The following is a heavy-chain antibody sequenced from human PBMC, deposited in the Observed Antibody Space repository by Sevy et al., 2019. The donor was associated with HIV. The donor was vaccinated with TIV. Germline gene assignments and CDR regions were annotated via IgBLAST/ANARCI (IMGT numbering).Heavy chain of an antibody. Sequence: SETLSLTCSVSGYSMTNHIYWGWIRQPPGKGMELIGNIYHCGNACNNPFLNSGDTYYNPSLSGRVAISVDTSKNQFSVHLNSVTAADTAMYYCVRISISGDRGRGYFDSWGQGILVTVSS. CDR1: GYSMTNHIY. CDR2: IYHCGNACNNPFLNSGDT. CDR3: VRISISGDRGRGYFDS. D-gene: IGHD7-27*01. J-gene: IGHJ4*02. V-gene: IGHV4-38-2*01.